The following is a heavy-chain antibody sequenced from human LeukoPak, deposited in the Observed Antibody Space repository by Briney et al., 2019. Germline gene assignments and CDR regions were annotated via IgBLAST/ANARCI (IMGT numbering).Heavy chain of an antibody. V-gene: IGHV1-2*02. CDR2: INPNRGGT. D-gene: IGHD2-8*01. Sequence: ASVKVSCKASGYTFHGYYMHWVRQAPGQGLEWMGWINPNRGGTNYAQKFQGRVTMTRDTSISTAYMERSRLRSDDTAVYYCARLGIGYAMNAAGVDYWGQGTLVTVSS. CDR1: GYTFHGYY. CDR3: ARLGIGYAMNAAGVDY. J-gene: IGHJ4*02.